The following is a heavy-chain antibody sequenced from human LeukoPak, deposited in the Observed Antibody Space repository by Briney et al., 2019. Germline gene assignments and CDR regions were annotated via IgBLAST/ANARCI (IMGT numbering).Heavy chain of an antibody. Sequence: GESLKISCKGSGYSFISDWIGWVRQMPGKGLEWMGIIFPGDSDTRYSPSFQGQVTISADKSISTAYLQWSSLKASDTAMYYCARNFESCGGDCYDYWGQGTLVTVSS. CDR2: IFPGDSDT. J-gene: IGHJ4*02. V-gene: IGHV5-51*01. D-gene: IGHD2-21*02. CDR3: ARNFESCGGDCYDY. CDR1: GYSFISDW.